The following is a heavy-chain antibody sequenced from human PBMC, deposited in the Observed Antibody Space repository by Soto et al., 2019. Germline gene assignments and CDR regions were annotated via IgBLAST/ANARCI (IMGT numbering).Heavy chain of an antibody. D-gene: IGHD4-17*01. CDR3: ARSTTVVNGGAYDI. CDR2: INHSGST. J-gene: IGHJ3*02. CDR1: GGSFSGYY. V-gene: IGHV4-34*01. Sequence: SETLSLTCACYGGSFSGYYWSWIRQPPGKGLEWIGEINHSGSTNYNPSLKSRVTISVDTSKNQFSLKLSSVTAADTAVYYCARSTTVVNGGAYDIWGQGTMVTVSS.